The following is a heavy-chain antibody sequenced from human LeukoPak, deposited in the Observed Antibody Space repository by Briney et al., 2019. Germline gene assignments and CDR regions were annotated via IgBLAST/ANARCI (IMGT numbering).Heavy chain of an antibody. Sequence: SETLSLTCTVSGGSISSYDWSWIRQPAGKGLEWTGRTYTSGSTNYNPSLKSRVTMSVDMSKNQFSLKLSSMIAADTAVYYCARVSSSWYQDWYFDLWGRGTLVTVSS. CDR1: GGSISSYD. CDR2: TYTSGST. V-gene: IGHV4-4*07. J-gene: IGHJ2*01. CDR3: ARVSSSWYQDWYFDL. D-gene: IGHD6-13*01.